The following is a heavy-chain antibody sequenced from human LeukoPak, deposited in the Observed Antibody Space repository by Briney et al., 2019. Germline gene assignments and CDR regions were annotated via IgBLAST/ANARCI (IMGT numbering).Heavy chain of an antibody. V-gene: IGHV4-34*01. CDR1: GGSFSGYY. Sequence: KPSETLSLTCAVYGGSFSGYYWSWIRQPPGKGLEWIGEINHSGSTNYNPSLKSRVTISVDTSKNQFSLKLSSVTAADTAVYYCATSRGYSSGWAFDYWGQGTLVTVSS. J-gene: IGHJ4*02. CDR2: INHSGST. D-gene: IGHD6-19*01. CDR3: ATSRGYSSGWAFDY.